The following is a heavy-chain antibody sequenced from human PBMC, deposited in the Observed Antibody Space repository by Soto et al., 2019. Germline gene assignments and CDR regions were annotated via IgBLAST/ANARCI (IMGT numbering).Heavy chain of an antibody. CDR2: ISTEGRDK. CDR1: GFSFNTYP. V-gene: IGHV3-30*04. CDR3: ASDRATAAAEYDFDY. Sequence: QVQLVESGGGVVQPGASMRLSCAASGFSFNTYPMHWVRQAPGKGLEWVTVISTEGRDKHCASSVKGRFTISRDNSKNTLYLQMDSLMGEDTAIYYCASDRATAAAEYDFDYWGQGTLVTVSS. J-gene: IGHJ4*02. D-gene: IGHD6-13*01.